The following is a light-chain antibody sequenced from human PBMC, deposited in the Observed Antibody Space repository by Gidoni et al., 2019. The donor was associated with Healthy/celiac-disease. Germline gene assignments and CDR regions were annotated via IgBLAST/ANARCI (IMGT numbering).Light chain of an antibody. CDR3: SSYTSSSTLVV. V-gene: IGLV2-14*03. Sequence: QSALTTPASVSGSPGQSITISCTGTSSDVGGYNYVSWYQQHPGKAPKLIIYDVSNRPSGVSNRFSGSKSGNTASLTISGLQAEDEADYYCSSYTSSSTLVVFGGGTKLTVL. CDR2: DVS. CDR1: SSDVGGYNY. J-gene: IGLJ2*01.